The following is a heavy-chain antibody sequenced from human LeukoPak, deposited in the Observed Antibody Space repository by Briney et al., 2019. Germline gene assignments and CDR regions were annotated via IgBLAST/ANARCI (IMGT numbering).Heavy chain of an antibody. CDR2: IYSSGST. Sequence: SETLSLTCTVSGGSMDTYFWSWVRQPPGKGLEWIGYIYSSGSTNYNPSLKSRVTISVDTSKSQFSLKLSSVTAADTAVYYCARRGGDVVPAAPSGFDYWGQGTLVTVSS. CDR3: ARRGGDVVPAAPSGFDY. CDR1: GGSMDTYF. D-gene: IGHD2-2*01. J-gene: IGHJ4*02. V-gene: IGHV4-4*09.